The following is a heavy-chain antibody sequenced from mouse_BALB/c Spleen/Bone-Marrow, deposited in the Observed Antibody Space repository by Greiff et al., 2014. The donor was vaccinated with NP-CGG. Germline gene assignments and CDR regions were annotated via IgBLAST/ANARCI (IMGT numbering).Heavy chain of an antibody. J-gene: IGHJ2*01. CDR1: GYTFTSHY. D-gene: IGHD1-2*01. Sequence: QLQQSGAELVKPGTSVKLSCKASGYTFTSHYIYWVKQRPGQGLKWIGEINPNNGGTNFNEKFKSKATLTVDKSSSTAYMQLSSLTSEDSAVYYCTRLSLLRGYFDYWGQGTTLTVSS. V-gene: IGHV1S81*02. CDR3: TRLSLLRGYFDY. CDR2: INPNNGGT.